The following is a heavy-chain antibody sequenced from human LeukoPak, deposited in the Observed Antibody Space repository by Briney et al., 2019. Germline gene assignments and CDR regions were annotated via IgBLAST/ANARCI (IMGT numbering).Heavy chain of an antibody. J-gene: IGHJ5*02. CDR1: GFAFSSYG. CDR2: IVYDGSNQ. CDR3: AKSPGSGYDYVPGAKNWFDP. Sequence: GGSLRLSCAASGFAFSSYGMHWVRQAPGKGLEWVAVIVYDGSNQYYADSVKGRFTISRDNPRSTLYLQMDSLRREDTAVYYCAKSPGSGYDYVPGAKNWFDPWGQGTLVTVSS. D-gene: IGHD5-12*01. V-gene: IGHV3-30*18.